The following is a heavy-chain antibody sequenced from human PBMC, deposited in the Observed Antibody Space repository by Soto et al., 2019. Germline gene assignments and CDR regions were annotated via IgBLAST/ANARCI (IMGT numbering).Heavy chain of an antibody. CDR3: AKATMTLVVIRLDS. D-gene: IGHD3-22*01. J-gene: IGHJ4*02. CDR2: ISGRGGST. CDR1: GFTFSNYA. V-gene: IGHV3-23*01. Sequence: WGSLRLPCPASGFTFSNYAMNWVRQAPGKGLEWVSIISGRGGSTYYADSVKGRFTISRDKSKNILYLQMNSLTAEDTAVYYCAKATMTLVVIRLDSWGQGTLVTVSS.